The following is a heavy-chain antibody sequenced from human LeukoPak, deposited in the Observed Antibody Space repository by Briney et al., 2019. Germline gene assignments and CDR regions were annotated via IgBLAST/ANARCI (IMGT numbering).Heavy chain of an antibody. CDR1: GDSISTSNSY. V-gene: IGHV4-39*07. J-gene: IGHJ3*02. D-gene: IGHD3-22*01. Sequence: PSETLSLTCTVSGDSISTSNSYWGWIRQPPGKGLEWIGSIYYSGNTYYNASLKSRVTISVDTSKNQFSLKLSSVTALDTAVYYCARTGPDSNPSPDAFDIWGQGTMVTVSS. CDR2: IYYSGNT. CDR3: ARTGPDSNPSPDAFDI.